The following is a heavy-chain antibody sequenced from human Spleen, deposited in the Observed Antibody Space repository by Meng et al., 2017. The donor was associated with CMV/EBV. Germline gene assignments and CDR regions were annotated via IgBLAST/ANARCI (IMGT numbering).Heavy chain of an antibody. Sequence: ASVKVSCKASGYSFSTFDFNWVRQAPGQGLEWMGWINPNSGGTNYAQKFQGRVTMTRDTSISTAYMELSRLRSDDTAVYYCARGNDFSDAFDIWGQGTMVTVSS. V-gene: IGHV1-2*02. J-gene: IGHJ3*02. CDR2: INPNSGGT. CDR1: GYSFSTFD. CDR3: ARGNDFSDAFDI. D-gene: IGHD4-11*01.